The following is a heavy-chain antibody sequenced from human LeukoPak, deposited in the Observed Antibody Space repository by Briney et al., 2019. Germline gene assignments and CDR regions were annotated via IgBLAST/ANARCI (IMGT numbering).Heavy chain of an antibody. CDR2: IWYDGSNK. CDR3: ARGASIAVAGTRGYYFDY. V-gene: IGHV3-33*01. J-gene: IGHJ4*02. Sequence: GGSLRLSCAASGFTFSSYGMHWVRQAPGKGLEWVAVIWYDGSNKYYADSVKGRFTISRDNSKNTLYLQMSSLRAEDTAVYYCARGASIAVAGTRGYYFDYWGQGTLVTVSS. D-gene: IGHD6-19*01. CDR1: GFTFSSYG.